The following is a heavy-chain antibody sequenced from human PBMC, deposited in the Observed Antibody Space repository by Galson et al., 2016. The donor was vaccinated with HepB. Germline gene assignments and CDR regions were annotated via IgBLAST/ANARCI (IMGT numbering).Heavy chain of an antibody. CDR2: ISYDGSYE. V-gene: IGHV3-30*04. D-gene: IGHD3-10*01. Sequence: GLEWVAVISYDGSYESYAGAVRGRFTISRDNFKNTLYLHLNSLRAEETAVYYCARAVHGSGSYWDKWGQGTLVAVSS. J-gene: IGHJ4*02. CDR3: ARAVHGSGSYWDK.